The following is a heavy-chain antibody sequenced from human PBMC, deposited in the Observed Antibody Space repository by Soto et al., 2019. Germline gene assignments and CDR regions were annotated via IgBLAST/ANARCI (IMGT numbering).Heavy chain of an antibody. J-gene: IGHJ4*02. V-gene: IGHV4-39*01. D-gene: IGHD1-7*01. CDR3: ATLEELRFPIDY. Sequence: QLQLQESCPGLVKPSETLSLTCTVSGGSISSSSYYWGWIRQPPGKGLERIGSIYYSGSTYYNPSLKSRVTISVDTSKNQFSRKLSSVTAADTAVYYCATLEELRFPIDYWGQGTLVTVSS. CDR2: IYYSGST. CDR1: GGSISSSSYY.